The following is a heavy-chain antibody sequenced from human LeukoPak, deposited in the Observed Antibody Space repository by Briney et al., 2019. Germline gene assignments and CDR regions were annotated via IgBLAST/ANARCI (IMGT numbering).Heavy chain of an antibody. J-gene: IGHJ4*02. CDR3: ASNYGG. D-gene: IGHD4-11*01. Sequence: GGSLRLSCAASGFTFSSYWMNWARQAPGKGLEWVASINHNGNVNYYVDSVKGRFTISRDNAKNSLYLQMSNLRAEDTAVYYCASNYGGWGQGTLVTVSS. CDR1: GFTFSSYW. CDR2: INHNGNVN. V-gene: IGHV3-7*03.